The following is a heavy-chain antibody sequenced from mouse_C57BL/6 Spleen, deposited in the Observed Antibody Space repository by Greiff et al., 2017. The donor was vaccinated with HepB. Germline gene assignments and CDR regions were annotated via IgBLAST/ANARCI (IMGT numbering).Heavy chain of an antibody. CDR2: IDPEDGET. D-gene: IGHD1-1*01. J-gene: IGHJ1*03. Sequence: EVKLQESGAELVKPGASVKLSCTASGFNIKDYYMHWVKQRTEQGLEWIGRIDPEDGETKYAPKFQGKATITADTSSNTAYLQLSSLTSEDTAVYYCASPFDYGSSDWYFDVWGTGTTVTVSS. CDR3: ASPFDYGSSDWYFDV. CDR1: GFNIKDYY. V-gene: IGHV14-2*01.